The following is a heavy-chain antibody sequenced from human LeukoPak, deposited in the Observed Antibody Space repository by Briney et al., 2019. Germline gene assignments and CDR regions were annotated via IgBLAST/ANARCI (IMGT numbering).Heavy chain of an antibody. V-gene: IGHV1-2*06. Sequence: ASVKVSCKTSGYTFTNYYIHWVRQAPGQGLEWMGRIDPNTGGTKSAKNFQGRVTMTRDTSISTAYMALSGLRSDDTAVYYCARGGPGKMFYYYYGMDVWGQGTTVTVSS. J-gene: IGHJ6*02. D-gene: IGHD1-14*01. CDR1: GYTFTNYY. CDR3: ARGGPGKMFYYYYGMDV. CDR2: IDPNTGGT.